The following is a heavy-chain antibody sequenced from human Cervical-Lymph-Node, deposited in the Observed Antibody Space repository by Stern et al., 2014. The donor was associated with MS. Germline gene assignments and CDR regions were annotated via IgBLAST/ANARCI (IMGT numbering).Heavy chain of an antibody. CDR3: ARGGGLVGYFDY. D-gene: IGHD1-26*01. CDR2: ITPVFGTT. CDR1: GDTFSSYA. J-gene: IGHJ4*02. Sequence: QVQLVQSGAEVKKPGSSVKVSCKASGDTFSSYAINWVRQVPGQGLEWMVGITPVFGTTIYAQKLQVRVTITADKSTNTAYMELMTLRSEDTAVYYCARGGGLVGYFDYWGQGTLVSVSS. V-gene: IGHV1-69*06.